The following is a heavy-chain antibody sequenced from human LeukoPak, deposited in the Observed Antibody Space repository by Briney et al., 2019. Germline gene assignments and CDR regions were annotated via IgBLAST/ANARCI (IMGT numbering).Heavy chain of an antibody. V-gene: IGHV4-4*07. D-gene: IGHD1-26*01. CDR2: IYYSGST. J-gene: IGHJ3*02. CDR3: ARAGPTTHAFDI. Sequence: SETLSLTCTVSGGSTSGYYWSWIRQPAGKGLEWIGSIYYSGSTNCNPSLKSRVTISVDKSKNQFSLKLSSVTAADTAVYYCARAGPTTHAFDIWGQGTMVTVSS. CDR1: GGSTSGYY.